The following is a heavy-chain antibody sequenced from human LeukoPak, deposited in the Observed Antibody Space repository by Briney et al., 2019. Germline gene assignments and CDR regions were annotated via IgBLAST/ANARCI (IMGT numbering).Heavy chain of an antibody. CDR3: ARTRAFDY. V-gene: IGHV3-74*01. CDR1: GFTFSSYW. Sequence: GGSLRLSCTASGFTFSSYWMHWVRQAPGKGLVWVSRIISDGSSTDYADSVKGRFTISRDNAKNTLYLQMNSQRAEDTAVYYCARTRAFDYWGQGTLVTVSS. J-gene: IGHJ4*02. CDR2: IISDGSST.